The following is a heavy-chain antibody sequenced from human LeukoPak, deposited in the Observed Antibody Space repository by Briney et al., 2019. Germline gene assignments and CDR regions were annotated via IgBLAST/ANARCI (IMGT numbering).Heavy chain of an antibody. CDR2: INWNGGST. Sequence: GGSLRLSCAASGFTFDDYGMSWVRQAPGKGLEWVSGINWNGGSTGYADSVKGRFTISRDNAKNSLYLQMNSLRDEDRAVYYCARMVRGVSDAFDIWGQGTRVTVSS. V-gene: IGHV3-20*04. CDR1: GFTFDDYG. CDR3: ARMVRGVSDAFDI. D-gene: IGHD3-10*01. J-gene: IGHJ3*02.